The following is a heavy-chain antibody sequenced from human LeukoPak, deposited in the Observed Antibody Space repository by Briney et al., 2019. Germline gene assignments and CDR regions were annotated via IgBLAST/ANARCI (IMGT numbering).Heavy chain of an antibody. V-gene: IGHV3-23*01. Sequence: PGGSLRLSCAASGFTFSDYAMSWVRQAPGKGLEWVSIISGSGGSTYYADSVKGRFTISRDNSKNTLYLQMNSLRAEDTAVYYCANLLYYYDSSGYHPDAFDIWGQGTMVTVSS. CDR1: GFTFSDYA. J-gene: IGHJ3*02. CDR3: ANLLYYYDSSGYHPDAFDI. CDR2: ISGSGGST. D-gene: IGHD3-22*01.